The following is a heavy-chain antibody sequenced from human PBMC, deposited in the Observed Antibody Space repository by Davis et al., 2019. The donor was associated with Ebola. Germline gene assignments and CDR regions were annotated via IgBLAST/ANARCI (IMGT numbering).Heavy chain of an antibody. J-gene: IGHJ4*02. CDR3: ARRHIVVDIADVYYFDY. CDR2: INHSGST. CDR1: GGSFSGYY. D-gene: IGHD2-21*01. Sequence: PSETLSLTCAVYGGSFSGYYWSWIRQLPGMGLEWIGEINHSGSTNYSPSLKSRVAISVDTSKNQFSLNLSSVTAADTAVYYCARRHIVVDIADVYYFDYWGQGTLVTVSS. V-gene: IGHV4-34*01.